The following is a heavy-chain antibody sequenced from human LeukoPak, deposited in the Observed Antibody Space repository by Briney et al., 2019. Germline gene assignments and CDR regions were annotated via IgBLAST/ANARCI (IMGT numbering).Heavy chain of an antibody. J-gene: IGHJ6*03. CDR1: GFTFSGSA. Sequence: GGSLRLSCAASGFTFSGSAMHWVRQASGKGLEWVGRIRSKANSYATAYAASVKGRFTISRDDSKNTAYLQMNSLKTEDTAAYYCTREVRIAAAGSNYYYYYYMDVWGKGTTVTVSS. CDR3: TREVRIAAAGSNYYYYYYMDV. CDR2: IRSKANSYAT. V-gene: IGHV3-73*01. D-gene: IGHD6-13*01.